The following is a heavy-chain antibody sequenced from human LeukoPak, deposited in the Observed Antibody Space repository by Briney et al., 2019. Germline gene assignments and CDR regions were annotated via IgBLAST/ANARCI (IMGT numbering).Heavy chain of an antibody. Sequence: GGSLRLSCAASGFTFSSYSMNWVRQAPGKGLEWVSSISSSSTYIYYADSVKGRFTISRDNAKNSLFLQMNSLRAEDTALYYCAKTRVVAGVGAFDIWGQGTMVTVSS. D-gene: IGHD3-22*01. J-gene: IGHJ3*02. V-gene: IGHV3-21*04. CDR3: AKTRVVAGVGAFDI. CDR1: GFTFSSYS. CDR2: ISSSSTYI.